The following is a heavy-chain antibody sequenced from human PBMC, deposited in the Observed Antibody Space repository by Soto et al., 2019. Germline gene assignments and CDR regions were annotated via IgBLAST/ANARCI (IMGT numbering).Heavy chain of an antibody. CDR2: IKQDGSEK. V-gene: IGHV3-7*01. CDR1: TFSSYW. CDR3: ARQLRGVIISPLWFDY. D-gene: IGHD3-10*01. Sequence: TFSSYWMSWVRQAPGKGLEWVANIKQDGSEKYYVDSVKGRFTISRDNAKNSLYLQMNSLRAEDTAVYYCARQLRGVIISPLWFDYWGQGTLVTVSS. J-gene: IGHJ4*02.